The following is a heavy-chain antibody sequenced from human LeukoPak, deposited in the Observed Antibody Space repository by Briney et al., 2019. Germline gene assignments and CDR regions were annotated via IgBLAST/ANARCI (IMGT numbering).Heavy chain of an antibody. V-gene: IGHV4-4*07. Sequence: SQTLSLTSSVSGGSISSYYWSWIRQPAGKGLEWIGRIRIDGTTNYNPSLKSRLTISVDTSRNQFSLNLNSVTAADTAVYYCVRMGQLPGGWFDPWGQGTLVTVSS. D-gene: IGHD2-2*01. CDR2: IRIDGTT. CDR3: VRMGQLPGGWFDP. CDR1: GGSISSYY. J-gene: IGHJ5*02.